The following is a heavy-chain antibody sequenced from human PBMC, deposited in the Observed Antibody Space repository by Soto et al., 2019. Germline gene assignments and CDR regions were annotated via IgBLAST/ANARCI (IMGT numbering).Heavy chain of an antibody. D-gene: IGHD6-6*01. CDR2: INPSGGST. CDR1: GDTFTDYR. V-gene: IGHV1-46*01. CDR3: ARPAGRLANWFDP. Sequence: QVQLVQSGVEVKKPGASVKVSCKESGDTFTDYRMIWVRPAPGQGLEWMGIINPSGGSTNYAPNFQCIVTLTRDSFTSTVYMELSNLRSEDTAVYYCARPAGRLANWFDPLGQGTLGTVSS. J-gene: IGHJ5*02.